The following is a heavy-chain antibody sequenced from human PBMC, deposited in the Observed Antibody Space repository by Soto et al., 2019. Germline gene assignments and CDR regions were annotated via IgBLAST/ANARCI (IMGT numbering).Heavy chain of an antibody. V-gene: IGHV1-18*01. D-gene: IGHD4-17*01. CDR3: ARDSGYGDYEAFVDV. CDR2: ISAYNGNT. Sequence: QVQLVQSGAEVKKPGASVKVSCKASGYTFTSYGISWVRQAPGQGLEWMGWISAYNGNTNYAQKLQGRVTMTTDTSTSTAHMELRSLRSDDTAVYYRARDSGYGDYEAFVDVWGQGTTVTVPS. CDR1: GYTFTSYG. J-gene: IGHJ6*02.